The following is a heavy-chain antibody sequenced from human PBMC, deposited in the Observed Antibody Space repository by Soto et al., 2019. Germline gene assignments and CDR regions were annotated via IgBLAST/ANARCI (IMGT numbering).Heavy chain of an antibody. CDR2: IIAIYDSP. V-gene: IGHV1-69*06. Sequence: QVHLVQSGTEVKKPGSSVKVSCKASGDTFNNSAISWVGQAPGQGLQWMRGIIAIYDSPSYAQGSHNRVTITADRSTSTAHLELNGLTSEDTAVYYCAASTFLSGVSGYFPLDFWGQGTLVTVSS. J-gene: IGHJ4*02. CDR1: GDTFNNSA. CDR3: AASTFLSGVSGYFPLDF. D-gene: IGHD3-3*01.